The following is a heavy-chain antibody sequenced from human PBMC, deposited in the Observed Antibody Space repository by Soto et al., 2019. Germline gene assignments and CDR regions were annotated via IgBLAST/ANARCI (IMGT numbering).Heavy chain of an antibody. Sequence: HVQLVQSGTEVKKPGASVRVSCMVSGYPFTTYYIHWVRQAPGQGLEWMGGIDPRSGGTVYEQKFEGRVTMTRDMSISTVYMALSALTSDDTALYSCATDDYGSFPNGGQGSLVTVSS. J-gene: IGHJ4*02. V-gene: IGHV1-2*02. CDR1: GYPFTTYY. CDR3: ATDDYGSFPN. CDR2: IDPRSGGT. D-gene: IGHD1-26*01.